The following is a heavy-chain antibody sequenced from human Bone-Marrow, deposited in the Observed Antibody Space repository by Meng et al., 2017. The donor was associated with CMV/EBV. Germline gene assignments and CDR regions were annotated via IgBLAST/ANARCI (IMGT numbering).Heavy chain of an antibody. V-gene: IGHV1-69*04. CDR3: AREWLKSLYYYGMDV. Sequence: SAKVSCKASGGTFSSYAISWVRQAPGQGLEWMGRIIPILGIANYAQKFQGRVTITTDESTSTAYMELSSLRSEDTAVYYCAREWLKSLYYYGMDVWGQGTTVTVSS. D-gene: IGHD5-24*01. CDR2: IIPILGIA. J-gene: IGHJ6*02. CDR1: GGTFSSYA.